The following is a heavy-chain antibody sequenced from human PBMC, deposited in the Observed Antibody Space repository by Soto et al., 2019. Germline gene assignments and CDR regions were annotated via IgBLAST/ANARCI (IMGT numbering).Heavy chain of an antibody. CDR1: GFTFSSYA. CDR3: AKIGGVVVD. Sequence: QVQLVESGGGVVQPGRSLRLSCAASGFTFSSYAMHWVRQAPGKGLEWVAVISYDGSNKYYADSVKGRFTISRDNSKNTLYLQMNSLRDEDTAVYYCAKIGGVVVDWGQGTLVTVSS. CDR2: ISYDGSNK. D-gene: IGHD3-22*01. V-gene: IGHV3-30-3*02. J-gene: IGHJ4*02.